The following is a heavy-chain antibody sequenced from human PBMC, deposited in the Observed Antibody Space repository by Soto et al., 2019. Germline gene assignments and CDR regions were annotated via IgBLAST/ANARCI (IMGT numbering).Heavy chain of an antibody. CDR3: VKQAHGLDGVAFDY. CDR1: GFPFSNYG. CDR2: IWFDGSNK. D-gene: IGHD2-15*01. V-gene: IGHV3-30*02. J-gene: IGHJ4*02. Sequence: PGGSLRLSCAASGFPFSNYGMHWVRQGPGKGLDWVAVIWFDGSNKYYADSVKDRFTISRDSSKNTLFLQMGSLRPEDTAIYYCVKQAHGLDGVAFDYWGQGTQVTVSS.